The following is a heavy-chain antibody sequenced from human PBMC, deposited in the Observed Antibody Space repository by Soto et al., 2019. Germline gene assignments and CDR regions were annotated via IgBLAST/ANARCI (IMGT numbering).Heavy chain of an antibody. CDR3: AKDIREYYYDSSGPKGAFDY. V-gene: IGHV3-9*01. J-gene: IGHJ4*02. Sequence: PGGSLRLSCAASGFTFDDYAMHWVRQAPGKGLEWVSGISWNSGSIGYADSVKGRFTISRDNAKNSLYLQMNSLRAEDTALYYCAKDIREYYYDSSGPKGAFDYWGQGTLVTVSS. D-gene: IGHD3-22*01. CDR1: GFTFDDYA. CDR2: ISWNSGSI.